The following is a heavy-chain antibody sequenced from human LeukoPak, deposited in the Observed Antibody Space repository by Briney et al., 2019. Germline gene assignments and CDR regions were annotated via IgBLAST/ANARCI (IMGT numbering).Heavy chain of an antibody. CDR2: ISSSSSYI. J-gene: IGHJ5*02. CDR1: GFTFSSYS. V-gene: IGHV3-21*01. CDR3: VRDSWFGALATHENWFDP. Sequence: GGSLRLSCAASGFTFSSYSMNWVRQAPGKGLEWVSSISSSSSYIYYADSVKGRFTISRDNAKNSLYLQMNSLRAEDTAVYYCVRDSWFGALATHENWFDPWGQGTLVTVSS. D-gene: IGHD3-10*01.